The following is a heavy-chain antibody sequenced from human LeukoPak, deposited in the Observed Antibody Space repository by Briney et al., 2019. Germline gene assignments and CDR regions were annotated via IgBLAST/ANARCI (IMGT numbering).Heavy chain of an antibody. Sequence: GGSLRLSCAASGFTFSSYAMSWVRQAPEKGLEWVSSISSSSSYIYYADSVKGRFTISRDNAKNSLYLQMNSLRAEDTAVYYCASKTPPYYYDSSGYYPPDYWGQGTLVTVSS. V-gene: IGHV3-21*01. CDR3: ASKTPPYYYDSSGYYPPDY. CDR2: ISSSSSYI. J-gene: IGHJ4*02. D-gene: IGHD3-22*01. CDR1: GFTFSSYA.